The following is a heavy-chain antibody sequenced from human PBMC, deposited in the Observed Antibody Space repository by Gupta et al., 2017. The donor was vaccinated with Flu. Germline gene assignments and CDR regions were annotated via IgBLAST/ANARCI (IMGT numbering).Heavy chain of an antibody. CDR1: A. CDR2: ISWNSGST. V-gene: IGHV3-9*01. D-gene: IGHD3-16*01. CDR3: AKLRAQLLYTYNSEFDF. J-gene: IGHJ4*02. Sequence: AMHWVRQVAGKGREWVSGISWNSGSTGYEDCVKGRFTISRDNAKNSLDLQMNSLRTEDTALYYCAKLRAQLLYTYNSEFDFWGQGALVHVSS.